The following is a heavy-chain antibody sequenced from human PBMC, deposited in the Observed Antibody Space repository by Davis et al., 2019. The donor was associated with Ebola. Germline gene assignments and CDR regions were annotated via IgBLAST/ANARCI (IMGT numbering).Heavy chain of an antibody. J-gene: IGHJ5*02. V-gene: IGHV1-24*01. Sequence: SEKVSRLVSGYTLIHPSTYRARHLSGKGPEWMGGFDPVDGETIYAQKFQGRVTMTEDTSTDTAYMDLSSLRSEDTGGYYCTRGSGSSRWNGSWWFDPWGQGTLITVAS. CDR1: GYTLIHPS. CDR3: TRGSGSSRWNGSWWFDP. CDR2: FDPVDGET. D-gene: IGHD6-13*01.